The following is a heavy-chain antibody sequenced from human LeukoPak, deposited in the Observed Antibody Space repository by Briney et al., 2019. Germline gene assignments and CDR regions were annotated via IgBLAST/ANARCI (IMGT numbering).Heavy chain of an antibody. V-gene: IGHV5-51*04. J-gene: IGHJ4*02. CDR2: INPVNSGT. D-gene: IGHD3-10*01. CDR3: ASTEVTLNGPFAY. Sequence: GESLKISCKGSGYSSTSYWIGWVRQMPRKGREWMGMINPVNSGTKYTPSFQSQVTISADTPISTAYLQWSSLKAPDTAMYYCASTEVTLNGPFAYGGQGTLVTVPS. CDR1: GYSSTSYW.